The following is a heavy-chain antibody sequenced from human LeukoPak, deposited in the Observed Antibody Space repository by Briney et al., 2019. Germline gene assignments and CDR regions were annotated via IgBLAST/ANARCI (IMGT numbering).Heavy chain of an antibody. CDR2: ISAYNGNT. V-gene: IGHV1-18*01. J-gene: IGHJ5*02. Sequence: ASVKVSCKASGYTFTSYGISWVRQAPGQGLEWMGWISAYNGNTNYAQKLQGRVTMTTDTSTSTAYMELRSLRSDDTAVYYCARDLHTYYDFWSGYYFSWFGPWGQGTLVTVSS. CDR3: ARDLHTYYDFWSGYYFSWFGP. CDR1: GYTFTSYG. D-gene: IGHD3-3*01.